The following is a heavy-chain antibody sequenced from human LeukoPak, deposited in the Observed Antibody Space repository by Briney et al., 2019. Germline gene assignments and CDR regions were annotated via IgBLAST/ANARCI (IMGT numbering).Heavy chain of an antibody. Sequence: GGSLRLSCAASGFTFSSYGMHWVRQAPGKGLGWVAVISYDGSNKYYADSVKGRFTISRDNSKNTLYLQMNSLRAEDTAVYYCAKDKEQQLVRGAFDVWGQGTMVTVSS. J-gene: IGHJ3*01. CDR1: GFTFSSYG. CDR3: AKDKEQQLVRGAFDV. D-gene: IGHD6-13*01. CDR2: ISYDGSNK. V-gene: IGHV3-30*18.